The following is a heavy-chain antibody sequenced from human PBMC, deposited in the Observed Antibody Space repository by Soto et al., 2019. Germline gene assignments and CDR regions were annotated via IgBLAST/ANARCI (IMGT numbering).Heavy chain of an antibody. CDR1: GYTFTGYY. CDR2: INPNSGGT. CDR3: ARGQGITIFGVVTEMYNCCDP. J-gene: IGHJ5*02. D-gene: IGHD3-3*01. V-gene: IGHV1-2*04. Sequence: QVQLVQSGAEVKKPGASVKVSCKASGYTFTGYYMHWVRQAPGQGLEWMGWINPNSGGTNYAQKFQGWVTMTRDTSISTAYMELSRLRSDDTAVYYCARGQGITIFGVVTEMYNCCDPWGQGTLVTVSS.